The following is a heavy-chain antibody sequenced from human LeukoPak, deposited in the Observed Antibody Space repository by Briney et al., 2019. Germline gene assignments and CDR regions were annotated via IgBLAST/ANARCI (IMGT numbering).Heavy chain of an antibody. J-gene: IGHJ4*02. V-gene: IGHV3-23*01. CDR2: VSGSGADT. CDR1: GLTFSNYD. Sequence: GGSLRLSCAASGLTFSNYDMNWVRQAPGKGLEWVAGVSGSGADTYYADSVKGRFTISRDNSKNTLYLQMNSLRAEDTAVYYCAKDSAWYYDSSGLIEGDPFDNWGQGTLVTVSS. CDR3: AKDSAWYYDSSGLIEGDPFDN. D-gene: IGHD3-22*01.